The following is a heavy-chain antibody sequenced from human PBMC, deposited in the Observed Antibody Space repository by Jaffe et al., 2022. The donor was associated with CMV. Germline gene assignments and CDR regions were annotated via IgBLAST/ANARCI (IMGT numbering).Heavy chain of an antibody. CDR1: GYSFTTYW. D-gene: IGHD1-20*01. Sequence: EVQLVQSGAEVKKPGESLRISCKGSGYSFTTYWISWVRQMPGKGLEWMGKIDPGASYTNYSPSFQGHVTISADESVSTAYLQWSSLKASDTAIYYCARLDGDGHNNRIFDYWGQGTLVTVPS. J-gene: IGHJ4*02. CDR3: ARLDGDGHNNRIFDY. CDR2: IDPGASYT. V-gene: IGHV5-10-1*03.